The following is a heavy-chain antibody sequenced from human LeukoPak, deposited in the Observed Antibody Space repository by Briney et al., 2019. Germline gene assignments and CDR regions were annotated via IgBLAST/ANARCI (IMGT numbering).Heavy chain of an antibody. CDR1: GYAFSSYG. Sequence: GASVKVSCKASGYAFSSYGISWVRQAPGQGLEWMGGIIPIFGTANYAQKFQGRVTITTDESTSTAYMELSSLRSEDTAVYYCARDAIRGATTDEVGYYYYYMDVWGKGTTVTVSS. V-gene: IGHV1-69*05. CDR2: IIPIFGTA. CDR3: ARDAIRGATTDEVGYYYYYMDV. D-gene: IGHD5-12*01. J-gene: IGHJ6*03.